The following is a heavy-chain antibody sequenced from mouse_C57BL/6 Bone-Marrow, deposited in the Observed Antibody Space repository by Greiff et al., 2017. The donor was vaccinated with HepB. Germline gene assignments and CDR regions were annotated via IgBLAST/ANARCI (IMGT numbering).Heavy chain of an antibody. CDR1: GFTFSSYA. J-gene: IGHJ4*01. CDR2: ISDGGSYT. V-gene: IGHV5-4*03. CDR3: ARSYYGSSPYYAMDY. Sequence: DVKLVESGGGLVKPGGSLKLSCAASGFTFSSYAMSWVRQTPEKRLEWVATISDGGSYTYYPDNVKGRFTISRDNAKNNLYLQMSHLKSEDTAMYYCARSYYGSSPYYAMDYWGQGTSVTVSS. D-gene: IGHD1-1*01.